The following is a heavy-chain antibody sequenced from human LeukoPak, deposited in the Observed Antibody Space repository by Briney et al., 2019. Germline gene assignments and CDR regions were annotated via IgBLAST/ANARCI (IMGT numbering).Heavy chain of an antibody. CDR3: TRYSDYVWGSYLYPDPFDF. CDR1: GFNFGDYA. V-gene: IGHV3-49*03. D-gene: IGHD3-16*02. J-gene: IGHJ4*02. Sequence: GGSLRLSCTASGFNFGDYAMSWFRQTPGKGLEWVGFIRSKGYGGTTEYAASVKGRFSISRDDSISIAYLQLNSLKTEDTAVYYCTRYSDYVWGSYLYPDPFDFWGQGTLVTVSS. CDR2: IRSKGYGGTT.